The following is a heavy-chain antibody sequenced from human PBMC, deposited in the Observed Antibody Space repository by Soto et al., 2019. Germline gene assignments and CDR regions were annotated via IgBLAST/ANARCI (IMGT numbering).Heavy chain of an antibody. CDR1: GFTFSSYA. J-gene: IGHJ4*02. Sequence: GVSLRLSCSASGFTFSSYAMHWVRQAPGKGLEWVAVISYDGSNKYYADSVKGRFTISRDNSKDTLYLQMNSLRAEDTAVYYCARGKWLVSYFDYWGRGTLVAVSS. CDR2: ISYDGSNK. CDR3: ARGKWLVSYFDY. D-gene: IGHD6-19*01. V-gene: IGHV3-30-3*01.